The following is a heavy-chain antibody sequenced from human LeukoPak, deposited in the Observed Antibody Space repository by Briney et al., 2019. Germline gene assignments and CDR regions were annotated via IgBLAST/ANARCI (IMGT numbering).Heavy chain of an antibody. CDR1: GGSVSDYY. J-gene: IGHJ4*02. CDR2: IYYTGST. Sequence: SETLSLTCTVSGGSVSDYYWSWIRQSPGKGLEWIGYIYYTGSTSYNPSLKSRVTISADTSKNQFSLKLTSVTAADTAVYYCARVRTYYDSSGFRLFDYWGQGTLVTVSS. D-gene: IGHD3-22*01. V-gene: IGHV4-59*02. CDR3: ARVRTYYDSSGFRLFDY.